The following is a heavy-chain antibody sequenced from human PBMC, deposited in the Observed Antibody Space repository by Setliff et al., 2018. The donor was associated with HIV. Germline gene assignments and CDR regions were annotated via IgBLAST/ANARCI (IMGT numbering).Heavy chain of an antibody. Sequence: TSETLSLTCAVYGGSFSGYCWSWIRQPPGKGLEWIGEINHSGRTKYNPSLKSRVTTSVDTSKNQFSLRLSSVTAADTAVYYCVRVSCSSWYSIPRNYYYSMDVWGEGTTVTVSS. D-gene: IGHD6-13*01. V-gene: IGHV4-34*01. CDR2: INHSGRT. CDR1: GGSFSGYC. J-gene: IGHJ6*03. CDR3: VRVSCSSWYSIPRNYYYSMDV.